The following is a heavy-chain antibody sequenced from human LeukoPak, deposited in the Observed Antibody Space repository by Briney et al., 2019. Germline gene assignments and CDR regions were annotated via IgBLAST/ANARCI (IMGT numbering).Heavy chain of an antibody. V-gene: IGHV6-1*01. J-gene: IGHJ6*02. D-gene: IGHD2-15*01. Sequence: SQTLSLTCAISGDSVSSNSAARNWIRQSPSRGLEWLGRTYYRSKWYNDYAVSVKSRITINPDTSKNQFSLQLNSVAPEDTAVYYCARVGGPRYCSGGSCFQYYYYYGMDVWGQGTTVTVSS. CDR2: TYYRSKWYN. CDR3: ARVGGPRYCSGGSCFQYYYYYGMDV. CDR1: GDSVSSNSAA.